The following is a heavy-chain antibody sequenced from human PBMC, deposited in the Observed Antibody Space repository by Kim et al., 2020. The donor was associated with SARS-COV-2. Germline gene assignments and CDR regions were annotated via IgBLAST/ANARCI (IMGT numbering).Heavy chain of an antibody. Sequence: NYNPSLKSRVTISVDTSKNQFSLKLSSVTAADTAVYYCAVAGGYDGGMDVWGQGTTVTVSS. CDR3: AVAGGYDGGMDV. V-gene: IGHV4-59*01. D-gene: IGHD5-12*01. J-gene: IGHJ6*02.